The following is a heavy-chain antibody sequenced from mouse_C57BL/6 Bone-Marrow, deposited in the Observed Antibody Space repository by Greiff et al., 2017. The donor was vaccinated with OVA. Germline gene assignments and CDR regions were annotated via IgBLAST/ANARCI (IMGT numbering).Heavy chain of an antibody. J-gene: IGHJ2*01. Sequence: QVQLKESGAELVRPGASVTLSCKASGYTFTDYEMHWVKQTPVHGLEWIGAIDPETGGTAYNQKFKGKAILTADKSSSTAYMELRSLTSEDSAVYYCTTLGTTVPFDYWGQGTTLTVSS. D-gene: IGHD1-1*01. CDR2: IDPETGGT. V-gene: IGHV1-15*01. CDR3: TTLGTTVPFDY. CDR1: GYTFTDYE.